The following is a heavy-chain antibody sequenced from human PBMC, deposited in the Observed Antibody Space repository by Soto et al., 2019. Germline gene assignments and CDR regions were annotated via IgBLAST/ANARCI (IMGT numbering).Heavy chain of an antibody. Sequence: ASVKVSCKASGYTFTSYAMHWVRQAPGQGLECMGWINTNTGNPTYAQGFTGRFVFSLDTSVSTAYLQICSLKAEDTAVYYCARASTTVTNYYYYGMDVWGQGTTVTVSS. CDR2: INTNTGNP. V-gene: IGHV7-4-1*01. CDR3: ARASTTVTNYYYYGMDV. J-gene: IGHJ6*02. D-gene: IGHD4-4*01. CDR1: GYTFTSYA.